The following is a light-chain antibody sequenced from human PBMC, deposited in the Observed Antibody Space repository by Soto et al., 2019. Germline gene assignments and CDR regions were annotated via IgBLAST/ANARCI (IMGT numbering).Light chain of an antibody. CDR3: QHYRSSSWT. J-gene: IGKJ1*01. CDR1: QSVSSSY. Sequence: DIVLTQSPGTLSLSPGERATLSCRASQSVSSSYLAWYQQKPGPAPRLLIYGASSRATGIPDRFSGSGSGTDFTLTISRLEPEDFAVYYCQHYRSSSWTFGQGTKVEI. V-gene: IGKV3-20*01. CDR2: GAS.